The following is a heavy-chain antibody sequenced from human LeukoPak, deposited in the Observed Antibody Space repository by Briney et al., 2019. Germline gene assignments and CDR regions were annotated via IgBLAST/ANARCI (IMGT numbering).Heavy chain of an antibody. CDR3: ARDLKYSSSSGSRYFQH. Sequence: PGRSLRLSCAASGFTFDHFAMHWVRQGPGKGLEWVSGISWDGNNIDYADSVKGRFTISRDNAKNSLYLQMNSLRAEDTAVYYCARDLKYSSSSGSRYFQHWGQGTLVTVSS. CDR1: GFTFDHFA. CDR2: ISWDGNNI. D-gene: IGHD6-6*01. J-gene: IGHJ1*01. V-gene: IGHV3-9*01.